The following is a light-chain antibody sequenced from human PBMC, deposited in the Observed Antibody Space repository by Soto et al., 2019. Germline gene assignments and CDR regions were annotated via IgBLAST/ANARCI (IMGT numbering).Light chain of an antibody. CDR2: EVT. Sequence: QSALTQPASVSGSLGQSITISCTGTTSDVGGYNYVSWYQQHPGKAPILLIYEVTNRPSGVSNRFSGSKSGNTASLTISGLQFEDEAEYYCGSYTGSITYVFGTGTKLTVL. J-gene: IGLJ1*01. CDR1: TSDVGGYNY. V-gene: IGLV2-14*01. CDR3: GSYTGSITYV.